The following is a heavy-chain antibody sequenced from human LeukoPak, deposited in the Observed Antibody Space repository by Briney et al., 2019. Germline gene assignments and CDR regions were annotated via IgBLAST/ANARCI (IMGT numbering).Heavy chain of an antibody. CDR2: IYITGST. Sequence: PSETLSLTCTVSNGSVSPYYWSWIRQPAGRGLEWIGRIYITGSTTYSPSLKSRVTMSIDTSKNQFSLNLSSVTAADTAVYFCARGSRRSYFDYWGPGALVLVSS. J-gene: IGHJ4*02. V-gene: IGHV4-4*07. CDR3: ARGSRRSYFDY. CDR1: NGSVSPYY.